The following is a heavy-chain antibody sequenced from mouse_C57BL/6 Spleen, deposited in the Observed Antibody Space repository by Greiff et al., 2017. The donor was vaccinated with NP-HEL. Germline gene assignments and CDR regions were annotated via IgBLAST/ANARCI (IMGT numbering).Heavy chain of an antibody. J-gene: IGHJ2*01. CDR3: ARGGWLLRGVDY. Sequence: QVQLKESGPELVKPGASVKISCKASGYAFSSSWMNWVKQRPGKGLEWIGRIYPGDGDTNYNGKFKGKATLTADKSSSTAYMQLSSLTSEDSAVYFCARGGWLLRGVDYWGQGTTLTVSS. D-gene: IGHD2-3*01. CDR2: IYPGDGDT. CDR1: GYAFSSSW. V-gene: IGHV1-82*01.